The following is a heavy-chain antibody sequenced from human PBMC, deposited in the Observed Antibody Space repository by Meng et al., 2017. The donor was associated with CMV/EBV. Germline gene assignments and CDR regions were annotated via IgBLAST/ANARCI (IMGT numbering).Heavy chain of an antibody. CDR1: GYTFTSYD. Sequence: ASVKVSCKASGYTFTSYDINWVRQATGQGLEWMGWMNPNSGNTGYAQKFQGRVTITRNTSISTAYMELSSLRSEDTAVYYCARGDYDLWSGYYTRIHGWFDPWGQGTLVTVSS. D-gene: IGHD3-3*01. CDR3: ARGDYDLWSGYYTRIHGWFDP. J-gene: IGHJ5*02. V-gene: IGHV1-8*03. CDR2: MNPNSGNT.